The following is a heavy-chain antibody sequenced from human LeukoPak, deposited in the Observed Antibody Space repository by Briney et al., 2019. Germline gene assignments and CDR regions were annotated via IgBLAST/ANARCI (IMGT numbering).Heavy chain of an antibody. CDR1: GFTFSSYS. CDR2: ISSSSSYI. CDR3: ARGAVAGTRYNWFDP. D-gene: IGHD6-19*01. Sequence: GGSLRLSCAASGFTFSSYSMNWVRQAPGKGLEWVSSISSSSSYIYYADSVKGRFTISRDNAKNSLYLQMNSLRAEDTAVYYCARGAVAGTRYNWFDPWGQGTLVTVSS. V-gene: IGHV3-21*01. J-gene: IGHJ5*02.